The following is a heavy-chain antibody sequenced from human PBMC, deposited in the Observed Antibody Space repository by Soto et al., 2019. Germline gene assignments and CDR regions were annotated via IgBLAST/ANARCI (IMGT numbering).Heavy chain of an antibody. J-gene: IGHJ5*02. Sequence: RASVKVSCKASGGTFNSFSIDWVRQAPGQGLEWMGGIIAMSGIPNYAQRFQGRVTFSADKSSNTVYMEVNSLTFEDTAVYYCTRRGRQSANWFDPWGQGTLVTVSS. CDR2: IIAMSGIP. CDR1: GGTFNSFS. CDR3: TRRGRQSANWFDP. V-gene: IGHV1-69*10.